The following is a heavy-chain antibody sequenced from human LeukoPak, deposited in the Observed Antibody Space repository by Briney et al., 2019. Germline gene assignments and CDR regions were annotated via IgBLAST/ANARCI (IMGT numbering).Heavy chain of an antibody. Sequence: GGSLRLSCAASGFTFSSYSMNWVRQAPGKGLEWVSYISSSSSTIYYADSVKGRFTISRDNAKNSLYLQINSLRAEDTAVYYCVRGRSRGSAAQELDYLGQGTPVTVSS. V-gene: IGHV3-48*01. CDR2: ISSSSSTI. J-gene: IGHJ4*02. CDR1: GFTFSSYS. D-gene: IGHD2-2*01. CDR3: VRGRSRGSAAQELDY.